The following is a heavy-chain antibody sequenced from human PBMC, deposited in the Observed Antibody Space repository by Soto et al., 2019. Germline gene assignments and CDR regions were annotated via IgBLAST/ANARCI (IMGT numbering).Heavy chain of an antibody. Sequence: QLQLQESGPGLVKPSETLSLSCTVSGGSITSSFYWGWIRQPPGKSLEWIGSIYGTGNTYYNPSPKGRVTISADTSKNQFSLNLISVTAADTAVYYCRSSSRYSTNVWGQGATVTVSS. CDR2: IYGTGNT. CDR1: GGSITSSFY. V-gene: IGHV4-39*01. J-gene: IGHJ6*02. CDR3: RSSSRYSTNV. D-gene: IGHD6-13*01.